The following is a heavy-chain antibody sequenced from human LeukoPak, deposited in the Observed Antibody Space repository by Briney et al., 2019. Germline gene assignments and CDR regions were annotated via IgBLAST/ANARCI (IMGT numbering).Heavy chain of an antibody. CDR3: ARHLLWFGEASLDAFDI. CDR1: GGSISSGGYY. V-gene: IGHV4-61*08. Sequence: SETLSLTCTVSGGSISSGGYYWSWIRQPPGKGLEWIGYIYYSGSTNYNPSLKSRVTISVDTSKNQFSLKLSSVTAADTAVYYCARHLLWFGEASLDAFDIWGQGTMVTVSS. D-gene: IGHD3-10*01. CDR2: IYYSGST. J-gene: IGHJ3*02.